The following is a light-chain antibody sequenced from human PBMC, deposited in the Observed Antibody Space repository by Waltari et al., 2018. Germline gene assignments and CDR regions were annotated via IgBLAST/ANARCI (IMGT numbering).Light chain of an antibody. CDR1: RSNIGSNS. V-gene: IGLV1-44*01. J-gene: IGLJ3*02. Sequence: QSVLTQPPSASGTPGQRVTISCSGGRSNIGSNSVNWFQQLPGTAPRLFIYFTDQGPSGVPGRFSGSKAGTSASLAISGLQSGDEADYYCASWDASLNGWVFGGGTKLTVL. CDR3: ASWDASLNGWV. CDR2: FTD.